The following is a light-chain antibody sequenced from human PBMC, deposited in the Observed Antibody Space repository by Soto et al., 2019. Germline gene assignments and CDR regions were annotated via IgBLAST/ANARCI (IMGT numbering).Light chain of an antibody. CDR3: AAWDDSLSVL. CDR2: RNN. V-gene: IGLV1-47*01. J-gene: IGLJ1*01. Sequence: QSVLTQPPSASGTPEQRVTISCSGSSSNIGSNYVYWYQQLPGTAPKLLIYRNNQRPSGVPDRFSGSKSGTSASLAISGLRSEDEADYYCAAWDDSLSVLFGTGTKVTVL. CDR1: SSNIGSNY.